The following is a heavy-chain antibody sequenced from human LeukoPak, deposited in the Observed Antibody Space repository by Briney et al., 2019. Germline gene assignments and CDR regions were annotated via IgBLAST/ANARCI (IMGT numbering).Heavy chain of an antibody. CDR2: ISAPGTTI. J-gene: IGHJ4*02. D-gene: IGHD5-24*01. CDR3: ARVVRDGYNRIDY. CDR1: GFTFGTYE. Sequence: GGSLRLSCAASGFTFGTYEMNWVRQAPGKGLEWVSYISAPGTTIYYADSVKGRFTISRDNAKNSLFLQMNSLRAEDTAVYYCARVVRDGYNRIDYWGQGTLVTVSS. V-gene: IGHV3-48*03.